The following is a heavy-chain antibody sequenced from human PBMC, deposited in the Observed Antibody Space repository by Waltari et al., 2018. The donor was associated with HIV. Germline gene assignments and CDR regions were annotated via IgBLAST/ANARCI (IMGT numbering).Heavy chain of an antibody. CDR3: ARGPHTSIFGVVKYFQP. V-gene: IGHV4-34*02. Sequence: QQWGTGLLMPSETLSLTCAVYGESFSAYYWTWIRQSPGSGLEWIGEIDHSGGTKYKPSLKSRVTISVDTSKNQFSLKLTSMTTADTGLYYCARGPHTSIFGVVKYFQPWGQGTLVTVSS. D-gene: IGHD3-3*01. CDR2: IDHSGGT. CDR1: GESFSAYY. J-gene: IGHJ1*01.